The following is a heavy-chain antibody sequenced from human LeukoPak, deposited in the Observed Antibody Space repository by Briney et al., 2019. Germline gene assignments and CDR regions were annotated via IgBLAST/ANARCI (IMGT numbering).Heavy chain of an antibody. CDR3: AKDRRYDILTGYYAGPHFDY. CDR1: GFTFSSYA. V-gene: IGHV3-23*01. J-gene: IGHJ4*02. Sequence: PGGSLRLSCAASGFTFSSYAMSWVRQAPGKGLEWVSAISGSGGSTYYADSVKGRFTISRDNSNNTLYLQMNSLRAEDTAVYFCAKDRRYDILTGYYAGPHFDYWGQGTLVTVSP. CDR2: ISGSGGST. D-gene: IGHD3-9*01.